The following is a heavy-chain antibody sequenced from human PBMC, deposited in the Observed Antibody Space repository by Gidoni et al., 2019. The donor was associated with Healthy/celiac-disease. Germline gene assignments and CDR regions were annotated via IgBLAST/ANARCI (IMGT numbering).Heavy chain of an antibody. V-gene: IGHV1-69*01. D-gene: IGHD5-12*01. J-gene: IGHJ6*02. Sequence: CKASGGTFSSYAISWVRQAPGQGLEWMGGIIPIFGTANYAQKFQGRVTITADESTSTAYMELSSLRSEDTAVYYCARGRRDGYKFNYYGMDVWGQGTTVTVSS. CDR1: GGTFSSYA. CDR2: IIPIFGTA. CDR3: ARGRRDGYKFNYYGMDV.